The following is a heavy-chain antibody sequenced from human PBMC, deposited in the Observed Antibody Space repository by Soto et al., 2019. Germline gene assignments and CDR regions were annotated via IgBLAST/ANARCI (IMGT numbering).Heavy chain of an antibody. CDR3: AYPPFVSGSRWNFDF. D-gene: IGHD6-19*01. J-gene: IGHJ4*02. CDR1: GFSLNTRGVG. Sequence: QITLKESGPALVIPTQTLTLTCSFSGFSLNTRGVGVGWIRQPPGKALEWVDLIHWADEKRYSPSLRNTLTITKATAKNQVALIMTNIDTVDTATYDCAYPPFVSGSRWNFDFWGQGILVTVSS. V-gene: IGHV2-5*02. CDR2: IHWADEK.